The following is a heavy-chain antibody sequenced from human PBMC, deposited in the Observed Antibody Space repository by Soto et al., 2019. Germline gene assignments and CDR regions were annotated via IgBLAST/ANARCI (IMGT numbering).Heavy chain of an antibody. Sequence: GGSLRLSCAASGFTFSSYAMSWVRQAPGKGLEWVSAISGSAASTYYADSVKGRFTISRDNSKNTLYLQMNSLRAEDTAVYYCATSQVKQLLYYFDYWGQGTLVTAPQ. CDR3: ATSQVKQLLYYFDY. D-gene: IGHD6-6*01. CDR2: ISGSAAST. CDR1: GFTFSSYA. J-gene: IGHJ4*02. V-gene: IGHV3-23*01.